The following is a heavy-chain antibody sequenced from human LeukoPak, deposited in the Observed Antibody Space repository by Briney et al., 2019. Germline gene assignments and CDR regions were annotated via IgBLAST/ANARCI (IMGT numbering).Heavy chain of an antibody. CDR3: ARANFLQFDP. CDR2: MTPNSGNT. V-gene: IGHV1-8*03. Sequence: GASVKVSCKASGYTFAIYDIHWVRQASGQGLEWMGWMTPNSGNTGYAQKFQGRVTITRNTSISTAYMKLSSLRSDDTAVYYCARANFLQFDPWGQGTLVTVSS. J-gene: IGHJ5*02. CDR1: GYTFAIYD.